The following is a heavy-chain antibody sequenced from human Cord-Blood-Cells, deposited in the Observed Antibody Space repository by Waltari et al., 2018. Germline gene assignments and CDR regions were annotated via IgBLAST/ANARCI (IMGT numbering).Heavy chain of an antibody. J-gene: IGHJ5*02. CDR2: IIPIFGTA. D-gene: IGHD3-10*01. CDR3: ARDFARGESWFDP. Sequence: GGTFSSYAISCVRQAPGQGLEWMGGIIPIFGTANYAQKFQGRVTITADKSTSTAYMELSSLRSEDTAVYYCARDFARGESWFDPWGQGTLVTVSS. CDR1: GGTFSSYA. V-gene: IGHV1-69*06.